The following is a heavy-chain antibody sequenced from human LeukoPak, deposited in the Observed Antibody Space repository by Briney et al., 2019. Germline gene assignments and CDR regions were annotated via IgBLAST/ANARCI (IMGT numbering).Heavy chain of an antibody. CDR1: GFTVSSNY. CDR2: IYSGGST. CDR3: ARDSVARPYYYYGMDV. Sequence: GGSLRLSCAASGFTVSSNYMSWVRQAPGKGLEWVSVIYSGGSTYYADSVKGRFTISRHNSKNTLYLQMNSLRAEDTAVYYCARDSVARPYYYYGMDVWGQGTTVTVSS. J-gene: IGHJ6*02. V-gene: IGHV3-53*04. D-gene: IGHD5/OR15-5a*01.